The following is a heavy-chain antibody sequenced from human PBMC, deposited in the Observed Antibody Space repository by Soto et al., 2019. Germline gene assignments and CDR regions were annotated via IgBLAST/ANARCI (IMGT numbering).Heavy chain of an antibody. CDR2: INPSGGST. CDR1: GYTFTSYY. V-gene: IGHV1-46*03. D-gene: IGHD2-15*01. Sequence: QVQLVQSGAEVKKPGASVKVSCEASGYTFTSYYMHWVRQAPGQGLEWMGIINPSGGSTSYAQKFQGRVTMTRDPSTSTVYMELSSLRSEDTAVYYCARDTPSGGSYPRCWFDPWGQGTLVTVSS. CDR3: ARDTPSGGSYPRCWFDP. J-gene: IGHJ5*02.